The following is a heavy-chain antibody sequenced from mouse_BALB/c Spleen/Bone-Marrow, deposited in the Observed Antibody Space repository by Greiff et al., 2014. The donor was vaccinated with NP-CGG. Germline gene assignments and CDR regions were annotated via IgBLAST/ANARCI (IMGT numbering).Heavy chain of an antibody. CDR2: IWNDGST. Sequence: QVQLKESGPGLVAPSQSLSITCTISGFSLTSYGVHWVRQPPGKGLEWLTVIWNDGSTTYNSALKSRLTISKDNSKSQVSLKMNSLQTDDTGMYYCAKHGGGYFDYWGQGTSLIVSS. CDR1: GFSLTSYG. J-gene: IGHJ2*02. CDR3: AKHGGGYFDY. V-gene: IGHV2-6-1*01.